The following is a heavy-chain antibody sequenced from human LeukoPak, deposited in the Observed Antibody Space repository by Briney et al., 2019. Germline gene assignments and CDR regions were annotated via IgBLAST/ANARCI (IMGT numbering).Heavy chain of an antibody. D-gene: IGHD1-26*01. CDR2: IYYSGST. V-gene: IGHV4-30-4*08. CDR1: GGSISSGDYY. Sequence: PSQTLSLTCTVSGGSISSGDYYWHWIRQPPGKGLEWIGYIYYSGSTYYNPSLKSRFTISVDTSKNQFSLKLSSVTAADTAVYYCASRVGATYFDYWGQGTLVTVSS. J-gene: IGHJ4*02. CDR3: ASRVGATYFDY.